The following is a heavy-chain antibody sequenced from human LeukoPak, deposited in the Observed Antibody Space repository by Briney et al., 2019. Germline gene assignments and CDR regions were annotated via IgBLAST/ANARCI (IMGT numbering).Heavy chain of an antibody. Sequence: SETLSLTCTVSGGFISSGSYYWSWIRQPAGKGLEWIGRIYTSGSTNYNPSLKSRVTISVDTSKNQFSLKLSSVTAADTAVYYCARESCSGGSCYEDYWGQGTLVTVSS. J-gene: IGHJ4*02. CDR3: ARESCSGGSCYEDY. V-gene: IGHV4-61*02. CDR2: IYTSGST. CDR1: GGFISSGSYY. D-gene: IGHD2-15*01.